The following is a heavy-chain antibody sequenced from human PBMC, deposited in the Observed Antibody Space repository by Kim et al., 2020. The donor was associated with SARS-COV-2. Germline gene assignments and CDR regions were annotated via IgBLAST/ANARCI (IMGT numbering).Heavy chain of an antibody. CDR3: ARGGLRSSWYSY. V-gene: IGHV4-34*01. Sequence: NYNPSLKSRVTISVDTSKNQFSLKLSSVTAADTAVYYCARGGLRSSWYSYWGQGTLVTVSS. D-gene: IGHD6-13*01. J-gene: IGHJ4*02.